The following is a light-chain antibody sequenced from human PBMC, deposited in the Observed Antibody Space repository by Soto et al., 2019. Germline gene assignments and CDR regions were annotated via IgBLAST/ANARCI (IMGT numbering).Light chain of an antibody. CDR2: EVS. CDR3: SSYTSSSTLV. J-gene: IGLJ1*01. CDR1: SSDVGGYNY. Sequence: QSALTQPASVSGSPGQSITISCTGTSSDVGGYNYVSWYQQHPGKAPKLMIYEVSNRPSGVSNRFSGSKSGNTASLTIYGLQAEDGADYYCSSYTSSSTLVFGNGTKVTVL. V-gene: IGLV2-14*01.